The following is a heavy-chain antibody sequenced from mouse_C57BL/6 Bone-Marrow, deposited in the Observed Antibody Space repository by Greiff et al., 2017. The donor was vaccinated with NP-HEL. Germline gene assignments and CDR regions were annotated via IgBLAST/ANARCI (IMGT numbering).Heavy chain of an antibody. CDR3: ARHHWDDFDY. D-gene: IGHD4-1*01. Sequence: EVHLVESGGDLVKPGGSLKLSCAASGFTFSSYGMSLVRQTPDKRLEWVATISSGGSYTYYPDSVKGRFTISRDNANKNRYLQISSLKSEATAMYYCARHHWDDFDYWGQGTTLTVSS. J-gene: IGHJ2*01. CDR2: ISSGGSYT. V-gene: IGHV5-6*01. CDR1: GFTFSSYG.